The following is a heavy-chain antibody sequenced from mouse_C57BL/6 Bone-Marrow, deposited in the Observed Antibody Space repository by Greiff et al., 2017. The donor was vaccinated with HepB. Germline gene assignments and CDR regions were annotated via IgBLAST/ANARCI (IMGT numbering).Heavy chain of an antibody. V-gene: IGHV1-42*01. CDR2: INPSTGGT. Sequence: VQLQQSGPELVKPGASVKISCKASGYSFTGYYMNWVKQSPEKSLEWIGEINPSTGGTTYNQKFKAKATLTVDKSSITAYMQLKSLTSEDSAVYYCARIETAQSTVDYWGQGTTLTVSS. CDR3: ARIETAQSTVDY. D-gene: IGHD3-2*02. CDR1: GYSFTGYY. J-gene: IGHJ2*01.